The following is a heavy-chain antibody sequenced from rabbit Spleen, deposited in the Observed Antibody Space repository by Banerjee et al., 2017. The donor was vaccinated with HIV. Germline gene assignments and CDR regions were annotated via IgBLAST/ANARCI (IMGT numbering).Heavy chain of an antibody. Sequence: QSLEESGGGLVQPGGSLTLSCRASGFDFNNYYMTWVRQAPGKGLEWIGLTEPIFGTTYYANWVNVRFTISSHNAQNTLYLQLKSLTAADTATYFCARVGGVGVYGYATLWGPGTLVTVS. V-gene: IGHV1S7*01. CDR2: TEPIFGTT. J-gene: IGHJ4*01. CDR1: GFDFNNYY. D-gene: IGHD6-1*01. CDR3: ARVGGVGVYGYATL.